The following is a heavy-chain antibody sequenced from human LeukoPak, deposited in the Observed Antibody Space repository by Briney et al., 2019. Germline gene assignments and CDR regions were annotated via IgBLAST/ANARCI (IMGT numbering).Heavy chain of an antibody. CDR2: INPTGGRT. V-gene: IGHV1-46*01. CDR1: GYTFTGYY. CDR3: ARADPVYDFWSGYFDY. Sequence: ASVKVSCKASGYTFTGYYMHWVRQAPGQGLEWMGLINPTGGRTTYAQKFQGRVAMTRDTSTSTVYMELSSLRSEDTAVYYCARADPVYDFWSGYFDYWGQGSLVTVSS. J-gene: IGHJ4*02. D-gene: IGHD3-3*01.